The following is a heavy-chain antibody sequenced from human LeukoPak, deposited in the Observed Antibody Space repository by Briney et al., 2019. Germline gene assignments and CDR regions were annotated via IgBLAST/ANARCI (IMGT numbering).Heavy chain of an antibody. Sequence: GGSLRLSCAASGFTFSTYTMHWVRQAPGKGLEWVAVISYDGSNKYYADSVKGRFTISRDNSKNTLYLQMNSLRAEDTALYYCAKDLIKVGPTRFRNYYYYMDVWGKGTTVTVSS. CDR2: ISYDGSNK. CDR3: AKDLIKVGPTRFRNYYYYMDV. J-gene: IGHJ6*03. CDR1: GFTFSTYT. D-gene: IGHD1-26*01. V-gene: IGHV3-30*04.